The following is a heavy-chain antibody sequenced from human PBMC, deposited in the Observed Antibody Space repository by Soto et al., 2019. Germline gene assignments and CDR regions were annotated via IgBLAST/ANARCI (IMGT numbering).Heavy chain of an antibody. CDR3: AREGRIVGAVNTYYYYGMDV. Sequence: QVQLVQSGAEVKKPGASVKVSCKASGYTFTNYGLSWVRQAPGQGLERMGWISTNKGNTNYAQKFQGRVTMTTDTATSTAYIELRSLRSDDTAVEYCAREGRIVGAVNTYYYYGMDVWGRGTTVTVS. V-gene: IGHV1-18*01. D-gene: IGHD2-15*01. CDR1: GYTFTNYG. CDR2: ISTNKGNT. J-gene: IGHJ6*02.